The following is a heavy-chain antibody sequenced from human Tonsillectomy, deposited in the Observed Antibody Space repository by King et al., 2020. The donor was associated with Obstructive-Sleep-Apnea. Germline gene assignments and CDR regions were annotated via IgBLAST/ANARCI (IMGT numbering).Heavy chain of an antibody. D-gene: IGHD6-19*01. J-gene: IGHJ4*02. CDR1: GGSISSSDYY. V-gene: IGHV4-39*01. CDR2: VYYSGST. Sequence: QLQESGPGLMKPSETLSLTCTVSGGSISSSDYYWGWIRQPPGKGLEWIGSVYYSGSTYYNPSLKSRVTISVDTSKNQFSLRVNSVTAADTAVYYCARHGSGWKLFDYWGQGSLVTVSS. CDR3: ARHGSGWKLFDY.